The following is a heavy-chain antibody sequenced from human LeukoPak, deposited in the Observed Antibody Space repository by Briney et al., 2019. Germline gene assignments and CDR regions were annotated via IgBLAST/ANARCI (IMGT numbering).Heavy chain of an antibody. CDR3: ARDRRDDYYYYYGMDV. CDR2: LYSGGNT. J-gene: IGHJ6*02. Sequence: PGGSLRLSCAASGFSVSSSYMTWVRQAPGKGLEWVSVLYSGGNTYYADSVKGRFTISRDDSKNTLHLEMISLRAEDTAVYYCARDRRDDYYYYYGMDVWGQGTTVTVSS. CDR1: GFSVSSSY. V-gene: IGHV3-66*01.